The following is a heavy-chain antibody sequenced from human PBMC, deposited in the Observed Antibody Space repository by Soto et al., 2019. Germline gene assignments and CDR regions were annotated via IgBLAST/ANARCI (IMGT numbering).Heavy chain of an antibody. J-gene: IGHJ4*02. CDR1: GGSISSYY. Sequence: SETLSLTCTVSGGSISSYYWSWXRQPPGKGLEWIGYIYYSGSTNYNPSLKSRVTISVDTSKNQFSLKLSSVTAADTAVYYCARNSRRDGYSYFDYWGQGTLVTVSS. CDR3: ARNSRRDGYSYFDY. V-gene: IGHV4-59*08. CDR2: IYYSGST. D-gene: IGHD6-25*01.